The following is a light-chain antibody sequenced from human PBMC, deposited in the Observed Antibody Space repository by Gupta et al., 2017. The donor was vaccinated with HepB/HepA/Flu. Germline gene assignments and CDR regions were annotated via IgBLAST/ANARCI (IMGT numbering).Light chain of an antibody. CDR3: QQDGSLPLT. CDR2: GAL. J-gene: IGKJ4*01. Sequence: DIVLTQSPGTLSLSPGTRATLSCRASQSVSSGYLAWYQQKPGQAPRLLIYGALTKATGIPDRFSGSGSGTDFSLTISRLEPEDFAIYYCQQDGSLPLTFGGGTKVEIK. CDR1: QSVSSGY. V-gene: IGKV3-20*01.